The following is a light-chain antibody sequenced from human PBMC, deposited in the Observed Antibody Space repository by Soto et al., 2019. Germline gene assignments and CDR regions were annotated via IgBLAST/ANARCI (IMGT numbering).Light chain of an antibody. J-gene: IGKJ1*01. CDR1: QSVSSN. Sequence: EIVLTQSPATLSVSPGERATLSCRASQSVSSNLAWYRQKPGQAPRLLIYGASTRATGIPARFSGSGSGTGFTLTISSLQSEDFAVYYGQQYNNWPGTFGQGTKVEIK. CDR3: QQYNNWPGT. CDR2: GAS. V-gene: IGKV3-15*01.